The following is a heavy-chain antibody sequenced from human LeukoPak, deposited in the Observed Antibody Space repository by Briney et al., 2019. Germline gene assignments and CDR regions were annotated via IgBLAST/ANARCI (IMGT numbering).Heavy chain of an antibody. D-gene: IGHD3-10*01. Sequence: PSETLSLTCAVSGGSISSSNWWSWVRQPPGKGLEWIGEIYHSGSTNYNPSLKSRVTISVDKSKNQFSLKLSSVTAADTAVYYCARGLPITMVRRGVYYYYYYMDVWGKGTTVTVSS. CDR2: IYHSGST. CDR3: ARGLPITMVRRGVYYYYYYMDV. J-gene: IGHJ6*03. V-gene: IGHV4-4*02. CDR1: GGSISSSNW.